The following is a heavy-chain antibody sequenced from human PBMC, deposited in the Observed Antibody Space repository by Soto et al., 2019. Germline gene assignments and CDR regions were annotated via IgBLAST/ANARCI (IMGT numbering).Heavy chain of an antibody. D-gene: IGHD3-9*01. Sequence: GSLRLSCAASGFTFSSYSMNWVRQAPGKGLEWVSSISSSSSYIYYADSVKGRFTISRDNAKNSLYLQMNSLRAEDTAVYYCARDAPPLRYFDWLLLWGQGTLVTVSS. CDR2: ISSSSSYI. CDR3: ARDAPPLRYFDWLLL. CDR1: GFTFSSYS. V-gene: IGHV3-21*01. J-gene: IGHJ4*02.